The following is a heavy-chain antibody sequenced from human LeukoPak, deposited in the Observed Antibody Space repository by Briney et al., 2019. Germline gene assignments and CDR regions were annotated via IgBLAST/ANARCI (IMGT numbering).Heavy chain of an antibody. J-gene: IGHJ5*01. Sequence: GGSLRLSCAASGFTFSLYSMNWVCQAPGKGLEWVSSISSGSDYIFYGDSLKGRFSISRDNAKNSLYLQMNSLRAEDTAVYYCARGGRRFDSWGQGTLVSVSS. CDR1: GFTFSLYS. D-gene: IGHD2-15*01. CDR2: ISSGSDYI. CDR3: ARGGRRFDS. V-gene: IGHV3-21*01.